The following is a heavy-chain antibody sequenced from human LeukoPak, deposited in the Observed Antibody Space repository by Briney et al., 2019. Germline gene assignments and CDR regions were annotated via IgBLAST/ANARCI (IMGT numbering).Heavy chain of an antibody. CDR3: ARGRSGYRYYYYYYMDV. J-gene: IGHJ6*03. V-gene: IGHV1-8*03. D-gene: IGHD3-22*01. CDR1: GYTFTGYY. CDR2: MNPNSGNT. Sequence: ASVKVSCKASGYTFTGYYMHWVRQATGQGLEWMGWMNPNSGNTGYAQKFQGRVTITRNTSISTAYMELSSLRSEDTAVYYCARGRSGYRYYYYYYMDVWGKGTTVTVSS.